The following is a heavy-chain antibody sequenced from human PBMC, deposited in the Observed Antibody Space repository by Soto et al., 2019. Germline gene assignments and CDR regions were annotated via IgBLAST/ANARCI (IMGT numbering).Heavy chain of an antibody. Sequence: GGSLRLSCAASGFTFSSYSMNWVRQAPGKGLEWVSYISSSSSTIYYADSVKGRITISRDNAKNSLYLQMNSLRDEDTAVYYCATLQVVLVAATLNGMDVWGHGTTVTVSS. D-gene: IGHD2-15*01. CDR1: GFTFSSYS. V-gene: IGHV3-48*02. CDR3: ATLQVVLVAATLNGMDV. CDR2: ISSSSSTI. J-gene: IGHJ6*02.